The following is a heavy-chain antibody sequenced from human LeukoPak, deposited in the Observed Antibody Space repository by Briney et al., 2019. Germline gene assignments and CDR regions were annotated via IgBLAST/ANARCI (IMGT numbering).Heavy chain of an antibody. V-gene: IGHV1-18*01. CDR1: GYTFTSYG. D-gene: IGHD3-16*02. CDR2: ISAYNGNT. CDR3: ARDNDYVWGSYRRYLDY. J-gene: IGHJ4*02. Sequence: ASVKVFCKASGYTFTSYGISWVRQAPGQGLEWMGWISAYNGNTNYAQKHQGRVTMTTDTSTSTAYMDLRSLRSDDTAVYYCARDNDYVWGSYRRYLDYWGQGTLVTVSS.